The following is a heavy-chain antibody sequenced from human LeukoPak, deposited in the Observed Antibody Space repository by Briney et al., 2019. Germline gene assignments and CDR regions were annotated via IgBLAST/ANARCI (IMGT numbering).Heavy chain of an antibody. CDR3: ARPRGRYFDYSLDV. V-gene: IGHV3-74*01. Sequence: GGSLRLSCAASGFTLSSYWMHWVRQGPGKGLVWVSRTNSDGSTTTYADSVKGRFTISRDNAKNSLYLEMKSLRVDDTAVYYCARPRGRYFDYSLDVWGQGTTVTVSS. CDR2: TNSDGSTT. J-gene: IGHJ6*02. D-gene: IGHD3-9*01. CDR1: GFTLSSYW.